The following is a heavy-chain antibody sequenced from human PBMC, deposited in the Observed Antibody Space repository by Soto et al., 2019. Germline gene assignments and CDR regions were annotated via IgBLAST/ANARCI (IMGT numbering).Heavy chain of an antibody. V-gene: IGHV6-1*01. Sequence: PSQTLSLPCAISGDSVSSNSAAWNWIRQSPSRGLEWLGRTYYRSKWYNDYAVSVKSRITINPDTSKNQFSLQLNSVTPEDTAVYYCAREAGRITIFGVVIIGYYGMDVWGQGTTVTVSS. D-gene: IGHD3-3*01. CDR2: TYYRSKWYN. J-gene: IGHJ6*02. CDR1: GDSVSSNSAA. CDR3: AREAGRITIFGVVIIGYYGMDV.